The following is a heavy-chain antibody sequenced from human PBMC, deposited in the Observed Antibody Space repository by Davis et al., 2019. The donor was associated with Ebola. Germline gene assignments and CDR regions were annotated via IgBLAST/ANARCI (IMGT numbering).Heavy chain of an antibody. CDR1: GGSISSGSYY. V-gene: IGHV4-39*01. J-gene: IGHJ4*02. D-gene: IGHD6-13*01. CDR2: INYSGNT. Sequence: MPSETLSLTCSVSGGSISSGSYYWGWIRQPPGKGLEWIGSINYSGNTFYNPSLKGRVTISVDTSKNQFSLKLSAVTAADTAVYYCARHLPYSSSWPAIDYWGQGTLVTVSS. CDR3: ARHLPYSSSWPAIDY.